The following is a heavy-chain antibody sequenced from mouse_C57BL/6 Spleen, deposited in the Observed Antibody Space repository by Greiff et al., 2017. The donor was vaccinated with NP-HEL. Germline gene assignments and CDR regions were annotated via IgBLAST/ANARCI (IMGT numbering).Heavy chain of an antibody. J-gene: IGHJ4*01. Sequence: QVQLQQPGAELVKPGASVKLSCKASGYTFTSYWMHWVKQRPGQGLEWIGMIHPNSGSTNYNEKFKSKATLTVDKSSSTAYMQLSSLTSEDSAVYYCARSITTVVATRSFFYAMDYWGQGTSVTVSS. D-gene: IGHD1-1*01. V-gene: IGHV1-64*01. CDR3: ARSITTVVATRSFFYAMDY. CDR2: IHPNSGST. CDR1: GYTFTSYW.